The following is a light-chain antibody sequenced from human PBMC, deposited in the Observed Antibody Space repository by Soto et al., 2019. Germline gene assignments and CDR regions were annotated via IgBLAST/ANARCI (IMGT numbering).Light chain of an antibody. V-gene: IGKV2-30*02. CDR1: QSLLHSDGKTY. CDR2: RVS. Sequence: DVVMTQSPLSLPVTLGQPASISCRSSQSLLHSDGKTYLNWFQQRPGQSPRRLIYRVSNRDSGVQDSFSGSGSGTDFTLKMSRVEAEGVGVYYCMKGTDWPSWMCGQGTKVELK. J-gene: IGKJ1*01. CDR3: MKGTDWPSWM.